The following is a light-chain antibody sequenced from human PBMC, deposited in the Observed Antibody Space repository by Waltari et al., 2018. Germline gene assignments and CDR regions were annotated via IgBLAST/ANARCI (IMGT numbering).Light chain of an antibody. Sequence: ELVLTQSPGTLSLSPGERATLSCRASQCVRSSYLAWYQQKPGQAPRLLIFDASTRASGIPDRFSGSGSGTDFTLTITRLEPEDLAVYFCQQHDNSLWTFGQGTKVEVK. CDR2: DAS. V-gene: IGKV3-20*01. CDR3: QQHDNSLWT. J-gene: IGKJ1*01. CDR1: QCVRSSY.